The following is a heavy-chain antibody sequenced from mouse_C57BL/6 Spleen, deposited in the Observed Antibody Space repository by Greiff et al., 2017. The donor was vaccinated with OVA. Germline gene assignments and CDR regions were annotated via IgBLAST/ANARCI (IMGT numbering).Heavy chain of an antibody. CDR1: GYTFTSYW. J-gene: IGHJ2*01. Sequence: VQLQQPGAELVKPGASVKLSCKASGYTFTSYWMQWVKQRPGQGLEWIGEIDPSDSYTNYNQKFKGKATLTVDTSSSTAYMQLSSLTSEDSAVYYCARKGGSSSFDYWGQGTTLTVSS. CDR2: IDPSDSYT. V-gene: IGHV1-50*01. CDR3: ARKGGSSSFDY. D-gene: IGHD1-1*01.